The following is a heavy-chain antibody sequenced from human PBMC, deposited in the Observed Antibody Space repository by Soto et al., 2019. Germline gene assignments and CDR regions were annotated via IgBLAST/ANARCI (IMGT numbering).Heavy chain of an antibody. CDR2: IIPIFGTA. CDR1: GGTFSSYA. V-gene: IGHV1-69*13. CDR3: ARAPDYYDSSGYYRNDAFDI. D-gene: IGHD3-22*01. J-gene: IGHJ3*02. Sequence: SVKVSCKASGGTFSSYAISWVRQAPGQGLEWMGGIIPIFGTANYAQKFQGRVTIAADESTSTAYMELSSLRSEDTAVYYCARAPDYYDSSGYYRNDAFDIWGQGTMVTVSS.